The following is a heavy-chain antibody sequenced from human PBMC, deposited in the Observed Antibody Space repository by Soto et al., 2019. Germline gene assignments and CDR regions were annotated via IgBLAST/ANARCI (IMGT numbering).Heavy chain of an antibody. D-gene: IGHD1-1*01. J-gene: IGHJ6*02. Sequence: GESLKISCAASGFSFSDNYMSWIRQAPGKGLEFVSYIGSSSSYTSYADYVKGRFTISRDNAKNSLYLQMNNLRAEDTAVYYCAREGGKQYDYFFGLDVWGQGTTVTVSS. V-gene: IGHV3-11*06. CDR3: AREGGKQYDYFFGLDV. CDR1: GFSFSDNY. CDR2: IGSSSSYT.